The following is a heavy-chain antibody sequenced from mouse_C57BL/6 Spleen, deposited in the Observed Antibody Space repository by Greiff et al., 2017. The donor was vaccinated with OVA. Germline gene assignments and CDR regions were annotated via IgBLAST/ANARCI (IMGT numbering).Heavy chain of an antibody. CDR2: IDPEDGDT. D-gene: IGHD1-1*01. J-gene: IGHJ3*01. Sequence: EVQLQQSGAELVRPGASVKLSCTASGFNIKDYYMHWVKQRPEQGLEWIGRIDPEDGDTEYAPKFQGKATMTADTSSNTAYLQLSSLTSEDTAVYYCTTVITTVVATPGWFAYWGQGTLVTVSA. CDR1: GFNIKDYY. V-gene: IGHV14-1*01. CDR3: TTVITTVVATPGWFAY.